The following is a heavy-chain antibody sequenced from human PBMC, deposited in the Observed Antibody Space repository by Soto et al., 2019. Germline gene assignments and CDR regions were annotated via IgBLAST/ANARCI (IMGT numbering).Heavy chain of an antibody. V-gene: IGHV3-48*02. D-gene: IGHD6-13*01. Sequence: GGSLRLSCAASGFTFSTYSMNWVRQAPGKGLEWISYITSSSTTIFYADSVKGRFTISRDNAKNSLYLQMNSLRDEDTSVYYCARDNGIAGSFDPWGQGTLVTVS. CDR3: ARDNGIAGSFDP. J-gene: IGHJ5*02. CDR2: ITSSSTTI. CDR1: GFTFSTYS.